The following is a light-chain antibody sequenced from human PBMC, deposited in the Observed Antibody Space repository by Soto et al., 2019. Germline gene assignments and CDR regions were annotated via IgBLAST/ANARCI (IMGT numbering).Light chain of an antibody. CDR1: SSDVGAYTN. V-gene: IGLV2-14*01. CDR3: SSYTTSNTLV. CDR2: EVS. Sequence: QSALTQPASVSGSPGQSITISCTGTSSDVGAYTNVSWYQQHPVKAPKLMIFEVSDRPSGVSNRFSGSKSGNTASLTISGLQAEDEADYYCSSYTTSNTLVFGGGTKLTVL. J-gene: IGLJ2*01.